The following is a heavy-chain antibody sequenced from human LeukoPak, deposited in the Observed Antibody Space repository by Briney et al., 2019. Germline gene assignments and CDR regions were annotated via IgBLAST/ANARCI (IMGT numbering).Heavy chain of an antibody. Sequence: SETLSLTCTVSGGSISSYYWSWIRQPPGKGLEWIGYIYYSGSTNYNPSLKSRVTISVDTSKNQFSLKLSSVTAADTAVYYCATSWDYYDSTLGGTGAFDIWGQGTMVTVSS. CDR3: ATSWDYYDSTLGGTGAFDI. V-gene: IGHV4-59*01. CDR2: IYYSGST. CDR1: GGSISSYY. J-gene: IGHJ3*02. D-gene: IGHD3-22*01.